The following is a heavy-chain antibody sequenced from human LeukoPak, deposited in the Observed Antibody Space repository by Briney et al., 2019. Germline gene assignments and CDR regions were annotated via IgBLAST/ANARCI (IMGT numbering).Heavy chain of an antibody. J-gene: IGHJ3*02. CDR3: ARDGGSGSYYWEAFDI. CDR2: ISYDGSNK. V-gene: IGHV3-30-3*01. CDR1: GFTFSSYA. Sequence: GGSLRLSCAASGFTFSSYAMHWVRQAPGKGLEWVAVISYDGSNKYYADSVKGRFTISRDNSKNTLYLQMNSLRAEDTAVYYCARDGGSGSYYWEAFDIWGQGTMVTVSS. D-gene: IGHD3-10*01.